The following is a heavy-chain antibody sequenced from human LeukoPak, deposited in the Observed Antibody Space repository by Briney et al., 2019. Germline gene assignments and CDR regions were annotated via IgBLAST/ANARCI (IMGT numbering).Heavy chain of an antibody. CDR2: INHSGST. CDR3: ARGRRAFDP. J-gene: IGHJ5*02. CDR1: GGSFSGYY. V-gene: IGHV4-34*01. Sequence: PSETLSLTCAVYGGSFSGYYWSWIRQPPGKGLEWIGEINHSGSTNYNPSLKSRVTISVDTSKNQFSLKLSSVTAADTAVYYCARGRRAFDPWGQGTLVTVSS.